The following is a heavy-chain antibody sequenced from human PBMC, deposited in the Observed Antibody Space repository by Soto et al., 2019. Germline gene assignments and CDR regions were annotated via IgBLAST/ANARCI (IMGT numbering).Heavy chain of an antibody. CDR1: GYTFTSYG. D-gene: IGHD6-19*01. CDR2: TSAYKGNT. V-gene: IGHV1-18*01. Sequence: QVQLVQSGAEVKKPGASVKVSCKASGYTFTSYGISWVRQAPGQGLEWMGWTSAYKGNTNYAQKLQGRVTMTTDTSTSTAYMELRSLRSDDTAVYYCARRQWLVGGYYYGMDVWGQGTTVTVSS. CDR3: ARRQWLVGGYYYGMDV. J-gene: IGHJ6*02.